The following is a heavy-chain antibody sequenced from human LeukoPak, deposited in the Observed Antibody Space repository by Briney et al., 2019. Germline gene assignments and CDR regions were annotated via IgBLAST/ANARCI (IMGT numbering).Heavy chain of an antibody. CDR1: GYTLTELS. Sequence: EASVKVSCKVSGYTLTELSMHWVRQAPGKGLEWMGGFDPEDGETIYAQKFQGRVTMTRNTSISTAYMELSSLRSEDTAVYYCARVYYDSSGYGFVAFDIWGQGTMVTVSS. CDR2: FDPEDGET. D-gene: IGHD3-22*01. V-gene: IGHV1-24*01. CDR3: ARVYYDSSGYGFVAFDI. J-gene: IGHJ3*02.